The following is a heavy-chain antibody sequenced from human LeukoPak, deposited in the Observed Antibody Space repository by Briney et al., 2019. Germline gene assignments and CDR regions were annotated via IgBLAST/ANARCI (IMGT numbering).Heavy chain of an antibody. CDR2: IGGSGDKT. V-gene: IGHV3-23*01. Sequence: GGSLRLSCAASGFTFNRNAISWVRQAPGKGLEWVSTIGGSGDKTFYADSVKGRFTISRDNSKNMVHLQMNSLTGEDTALYYCVRRGNASSGWGDHDFWGQGALVTVSS. D-gene: IGHD6-19*01. CDR3: VRRGNASSGWGDHDF. J-gene: IGHJ4*02. CDR1: GFTFNRNA.